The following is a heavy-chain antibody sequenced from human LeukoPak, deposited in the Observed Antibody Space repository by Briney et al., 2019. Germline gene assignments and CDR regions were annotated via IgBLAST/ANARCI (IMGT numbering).Heavy chain of an antibody. J-gene: IGHJ5*01. Sequence: GGSLRLSCEASGFTSSNFGMHWVRQAPGKGLEWVAVIWSDGSHKYYDDSVKGRFIISRDSSKNTLYLQMHSLRAADTSLYFCAKDANEFGDSYFDSWGQGTLVTVSS. CDR3: AKDANEFGDSYFDS. D-gene: IGHD3-10*01. CDR2: IWSDGSHK. CDR1: GFTSSNFG. V-gene: IGHV3-33*03.